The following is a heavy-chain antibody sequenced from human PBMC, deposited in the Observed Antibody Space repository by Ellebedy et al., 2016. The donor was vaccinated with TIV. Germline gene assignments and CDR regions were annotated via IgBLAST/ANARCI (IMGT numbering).Heavy chain of an antibody. V-gene: IGHV3-23*01. Sequence: GGSLRLSXAASGFTFSSYAMSWVRQAPGKGLEWVSAISGSGGSTYYADSVKGRFTISRDNSKNTLYLQMNSLRAEDTAVYYCAKDPTRCSGGSCPGDWFDPWGQGTLVTVSS. J-gene: IGHJ5*02. D-gene: IGHD2-15*01. CDR2: ISGSGGST. CDR3: AKDPTRCSGGSCPGDWFDP. CDR1: GFTFSSYA.